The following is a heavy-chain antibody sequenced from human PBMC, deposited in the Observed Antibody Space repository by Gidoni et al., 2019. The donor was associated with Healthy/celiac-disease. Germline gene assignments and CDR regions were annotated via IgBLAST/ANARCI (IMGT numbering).Heavy chain of an antibody. CDR1: GYTFTSSD. CDR2: MNPNSGNT. Sequence: QVPLAQSGAEVKKPGASVKVSCKASGYTFTSSDINWVRQATGQGLEWMGWMNPNSGNTGYAQKFQGRVTMTRNTSKSTAYMELSSLRSEDTAVYYCARGSITMVRGVISLYYWGQGTLVTVSS. J-gene: IGHJ4*02. D-gene: IGHD3-10*01. V-gene: IGHV1-8*01. CDR3: ARGSITMVRGVISLYY.